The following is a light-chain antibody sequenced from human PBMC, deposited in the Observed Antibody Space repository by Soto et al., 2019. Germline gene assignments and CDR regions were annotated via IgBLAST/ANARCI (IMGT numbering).Light chain of an antibody. CDR1: QTVNNNY. V-gene: IGKV3-20*01. CDR2: GAS. CDR3: QQYGSSPPIT. J-gene: IGKJ5*01. Sequence: EIVLTQSPGTLSLSPRERATLSCRASQTVNNNYLAWYQQKPGQAPRLLIYGASSRATGIPDRFSGSGSGTDFTLTISRLEPEDFAVYYCQQYGSSPPITFGQGTRLDIK.